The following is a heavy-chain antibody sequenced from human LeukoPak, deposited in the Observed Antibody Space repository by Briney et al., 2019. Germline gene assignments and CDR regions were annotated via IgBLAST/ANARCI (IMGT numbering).Heavy chain of an antibody. Sequence: ASVKVSCKASRYTFTSYAMNWVRQAPGQGLELMGWINTNTGNPTYAQGFTGRFVFSLDTSVSTAYLQISSLKAEDTAVYYCARDLRGDAFDIWGQGTMVTVSS. J-gene: IGHJ3*02. D-gene: IGHD5/OR15-5a*01. CDR2: INTNTGNP. V-gene: IGHV7-4-1*02. CDR1: RYTFTSYA. CDR3: ARDLRGDAFDI.